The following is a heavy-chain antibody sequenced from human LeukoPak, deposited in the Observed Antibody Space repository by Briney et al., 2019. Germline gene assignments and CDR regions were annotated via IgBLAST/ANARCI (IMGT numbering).Heavy chain of an antibody. J-gene: IGHJ4*02. CDR3: AKDRGRSRPGPFDY. Sequence: GGSLRLSCAASGFTVSSNYMSWVRQAPGKGLEWVSVIYSAGNTYYADSVKGRFTISRDNSKNTLYLQMNSLRAEDTAVYYCAKDRGRSRPGPFDYWGQGTLVTVSS. CDR1: GFTVSSNY. CDR2: IYSAGNT. V-gene: IGHV3-53*01.